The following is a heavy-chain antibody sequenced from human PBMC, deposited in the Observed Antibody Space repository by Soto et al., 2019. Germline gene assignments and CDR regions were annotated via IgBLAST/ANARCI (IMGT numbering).Heavy chain of an antibody. Sequence: SETLSLTCTVSGGSISSGGYYWSWIRQHPGKGLEWIGYIYYSGSTYYNPSLKSRVTISVDTSKNQFSLKLSSVTAADTAVYYCARDSSGYFDYWGQGTLVTVSS. D-gene: IGHD3-22*01. J-gene: IGHJ4*02. V-gene: IGHV4-31*03. CDR3: ARDSSGYFDY. CDR2: IYYSGST. CDR1: GGSISSGGYY.